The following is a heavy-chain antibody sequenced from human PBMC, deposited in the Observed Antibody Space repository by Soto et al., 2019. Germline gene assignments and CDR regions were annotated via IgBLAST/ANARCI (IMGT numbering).Heavy chain of an antibody. CDR2: INPSGGST. V-gene: IGHV1-46*01. CDR3: ARSAYCGGDCYSGWFDP. J-gene: IGHJ5*02. D-gene: IGHD2-21*02. Sequence: ASVKGSCKASGYTFTSYYMHWGRQAPGQGLEWMGIINPSGGSTSYAQKFQGRVTMTRDTSTSTVYMELSSLRSEDTAVHYCARSAYCGGDCYSGWFDPWGQGTLVTVSS. CDR1: GYTFTSYY.